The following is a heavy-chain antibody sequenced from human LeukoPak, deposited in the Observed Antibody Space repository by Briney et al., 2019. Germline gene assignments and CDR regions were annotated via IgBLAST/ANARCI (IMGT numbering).Heavy chain of an antibody. CDR1: GFTLSSYE. CDR3: ATVGATNY. J-gene: IGHJ4*02. D-gene: IGHD1-26*01. CDR2: ISSSASSTI. Sequence: GGSLRLFCAASGFTLSSYEVNWVRQAPGKGLEWVSYISSSASSTIYYADSVKGRFTISRDNARNSLYLQMNSLRVEDTAVYYCATVGATNYWGQGTLVTVSS. V-gene: IGHV3-48*03.